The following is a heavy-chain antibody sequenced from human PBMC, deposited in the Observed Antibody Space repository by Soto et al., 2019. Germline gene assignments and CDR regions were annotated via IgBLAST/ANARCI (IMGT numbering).Heavy chain of an antibody. V-gene: IGHV4-61*01. Sequence: SETLSLTCTVSGGSVRSSSYYWGWVRQPPGKGLEWIGYIYYSGSTNYNPSLKSRVTISVDTSKNQFSLKLSSVTAADTAVYYCARQRSLLYGVSPYFDYWGQGTLVTVSS. D-gene: IGHD4-17*01. J-gene: IGHJ4*02. CDR3: ARQRSLLYGVSPYFDY. CDR1: GGSVRSSSYY. CDR2: IYYSGST.